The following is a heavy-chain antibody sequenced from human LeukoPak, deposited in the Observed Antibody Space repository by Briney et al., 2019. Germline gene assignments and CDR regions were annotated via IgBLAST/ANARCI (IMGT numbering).Heavy chain of an antibody. D-gene: IGHD1-26*01. J-gene: IGHJ4*02. CDR3: ARDLGGSSLLDY. CDR2: IYYSGST. CDR1: GGSISSGDYY. Sequence: SQTLSLTCTVSGGSISSGDYYWSWIRQPPGKGLEWIGYIYYSGSTYYNPSLKSRVTLSVDTSKNQFSLKLSSVTAADTAVYYCARDLGGSSLLDYWGQGTLVTVSS. V-gene: IGHV4-30-4*08.